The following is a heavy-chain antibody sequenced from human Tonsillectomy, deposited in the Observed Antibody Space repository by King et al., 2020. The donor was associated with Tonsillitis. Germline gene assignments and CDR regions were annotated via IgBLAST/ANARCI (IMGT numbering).Heavy chain of an antibody. V-gene: IGHV4-39*01. D-gene: IGHD3-10*01. J-gene: IGHJ5*02. CDR3: ARGDSGLWNWFDP. Sequence: QLQESGPGLVKPSETLSLTCTVSGGSISSSSYYWGWIRQPPGKGLEWIGSIYYSGSTYYNPSLKSRVTISVDTSKNQFPLKLSSVTAADTAVYYCARGDSGLWNWFDPWGQGTLVTVSS. CDR1: GGSISSSSYY. CDR2: IYYSGST.